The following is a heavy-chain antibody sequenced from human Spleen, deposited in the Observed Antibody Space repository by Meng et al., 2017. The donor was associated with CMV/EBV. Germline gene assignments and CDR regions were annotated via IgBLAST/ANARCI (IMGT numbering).Heavy chain of an antibody. CDR1: GFTSSDYY. J-gene: IGHJ6*02. Sequence: GESLKISCAASGFTSSDYYMSWIRQAPGKGLERLSYTAGSGSTKYYADSVKGRFTISRDNSKKTPYLQMNSLRAEDTAVYYCARRRNGSGSYWGLHYYYGMDVWGQGTTVTVSS. CDR2: TAGSGSTK. CDR3: ARRRNGSGSYWGLHYYYGMDV. V-gene: IGHV3-11*04. D-gene: IGHD3-10*01.